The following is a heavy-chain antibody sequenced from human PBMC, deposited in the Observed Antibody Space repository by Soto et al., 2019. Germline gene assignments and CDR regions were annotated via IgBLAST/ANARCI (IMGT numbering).Heavy chain of an antibody. CDR1: GGSISSSY. D-gene: IGHD2-15*01. CDR3: ARHQGWYADY. Sequence: PSETLSLTCTVSGGSISSSYWSWSRQPPGKGLEYIGYIYYSGSSYYNPSLKSRVTISVDTSKRQVSLRLRSVTAADTAVYYCARHQGWYADYWGQGTLVTVSS. CDR2: IYYSGSS. V-gene: IGHV4-59*08. J-gene: IGHJ4*02.